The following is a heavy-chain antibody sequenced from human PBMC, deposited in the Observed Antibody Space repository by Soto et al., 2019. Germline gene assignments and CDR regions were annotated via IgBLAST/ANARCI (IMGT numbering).Heavy chain of an antibody. D-gene: IGHD6-6*01. J-gene: IGHJ4*02. V-gene: IGHV4-39*01. CDR1: GGSISSSSYY. CDR3: ASPEPTSIAARPGFDY. CDR2: IYYSGST. Sequence: SETLSLTCTVSGGSISSSSYYWGWIRQPPRKGLEWIGSIYYSGSTYYNPSLKSRVTISVDTSKNQFSLKLSSVTAADTAVYYCASPEPTSIAARPGFDYWGQGTLVTVSS.